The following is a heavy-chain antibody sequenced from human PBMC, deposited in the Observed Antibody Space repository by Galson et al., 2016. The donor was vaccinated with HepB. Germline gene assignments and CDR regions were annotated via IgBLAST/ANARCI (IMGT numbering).Heavy chain of an antibody. D-gene: IGHD3-10*01. Sequence: SVKVSCKAFGGTFSSYVISWVRQAPGQGLEWMGGIIPMFGTANYAQKFQGRVTITADKSTSTAYMELSSLRSEDTAVYYCARERITMLRGVITGNYYYGMDVWGQGTTVTVSS. J-gene: IGHJ6*02. CDR3: ARERITMLRGVITGNYYYGMDV. CDR2: IIPMFGTA. CDR1: GGTFSSYV. V-gene: IGHV1-69*06.